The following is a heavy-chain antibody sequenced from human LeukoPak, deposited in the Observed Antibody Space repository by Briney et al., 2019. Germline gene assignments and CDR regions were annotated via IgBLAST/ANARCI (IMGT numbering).Heavy chain of an antibody. V-gene: IGHV3-23*01. CDR1: GFTFSSYA. Sequence: TGGSLRLSCAASGFTFSSYAMSWVRQAPGKGLEWVPAISAGGGVTYYADSVEGRFTISRDDSKNTLYLQMNSLRAEDTAVYYCAKDGIRWSHFDSWGQGTPVTVSS. CDR2: ISAGGGVT. J-gene: IGHJ4*02. CDR3: AKDGIRWSHFDS. D-gene: IGHD4-23*01.